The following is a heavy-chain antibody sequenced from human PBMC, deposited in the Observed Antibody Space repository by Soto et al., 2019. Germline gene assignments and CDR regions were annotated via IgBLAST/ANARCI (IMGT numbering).Heavy chain of an antibody. Sequence: GASVKVSCKASGYTFTSYGISWVRQAPGQGLEWMGWISAYNGNTNYAQKLQGRVTMTTDTSTSTAYMELRSLRSDDTAVYYCARETPYDFWSGPTAEGTKYYYYMDVWGKGTTVTVSS. D-gene: IGHD3-3*01. CDR3: ARETPYDFWSGPTAEGTKYYYYMDV. CDR1: GYTFTSYG. V-gene: IGHV1-18*01. CDR2: ISAYNGNT. J-gene: IGHJ6*03.